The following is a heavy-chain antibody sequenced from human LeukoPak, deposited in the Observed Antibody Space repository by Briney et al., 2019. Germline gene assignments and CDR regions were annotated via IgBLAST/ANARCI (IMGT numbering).Heavy chain of an antibody. CDR3: ASSVGGSCLIIDY. V-gene: IGHV4-39*01. CDR1: GGSISSSSYY. CDR2: IYYSGST. J-gene: IGHJ4*02. D-gene: IGHD2-15*01. Sequence: SETLSLTCTVSGGSISSSSYYWGWIRQPPGKGLEWIGSIYYSGSTYYNPSLKSRVTISVDTSKNQFSLKLSSVTAADTAVYYCASSVGGSCLIIDYWGQGTLVTVSS.